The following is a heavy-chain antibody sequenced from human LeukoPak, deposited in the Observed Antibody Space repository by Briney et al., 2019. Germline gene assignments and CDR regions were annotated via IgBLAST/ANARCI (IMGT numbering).Heavy chain of an antibody. CDR1: GFTFSSYA. J-gene: IGHJ4*02. Sequence: GGSLRLSCAASGFTFSSYAMSWVRQAPGKGLEWVSAISGSGGSTYYADSVKGRFTISKDNSKNTLYLQMNSLRAEDTAVYYCASPRGSSSSWFDYWGQGTLVTVSS. CDR2: ISGSGGST. D-gene: IGHD6-6*01. V-gene: IGHV3-23*01. CDR3: ASPRGSSSSWFDY.